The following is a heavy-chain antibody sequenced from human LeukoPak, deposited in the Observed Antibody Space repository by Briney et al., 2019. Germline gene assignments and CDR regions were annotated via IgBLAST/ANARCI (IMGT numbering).Heavy chain of an antibody. Sequence: GASVKVSCKASGYTFIDYYMHWVRQAPGQGLEWIGWISPNSGGTNFAQKFQGRVTMTRDTSISTAFMGLSGLRSDDTAVYYCARELYSGSYYVAYWGQGTLVTVSS. CDR1: GYTFIDYY. V-gene: IGHV1-2*02. J-gene: IGHJ4*02. D-gene: IGHD1-26*01. CDR3: ARELYSGSYYVAY. CDR2: ISPNSGGT.